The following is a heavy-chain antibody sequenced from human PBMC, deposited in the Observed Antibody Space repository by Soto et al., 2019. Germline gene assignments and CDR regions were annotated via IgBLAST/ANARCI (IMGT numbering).Heavy chain of an antibody. CDR3: AKAPPYCDYIWGSYRYTTFSYYFDY. V-gene: IGHV3-23*01. J-gene: IGHJ4*02. CDR2: ISGSGGST. Sequence: GGSLRLSCAASGFTFSSYAMSWVRQAPGKGLEWVSAISGSGGSTYYADSVKGRFTISRDNSKNTLYLQMNSLRAEDTAVYYCAKAPPYCDYIWGSYRYTTFSYYFDYWGQGTLVTVSS. D-gene: IGHD3-16*02. CDR1: GFTFSSYA.